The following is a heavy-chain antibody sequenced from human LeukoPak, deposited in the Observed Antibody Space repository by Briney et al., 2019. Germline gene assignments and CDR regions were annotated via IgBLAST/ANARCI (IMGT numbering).Heavy chain of an antibody. CDR3: ARGPERFTDGEWFDP. CDR2: INPNRGGT. Sequence: ASVTVSCKASGYTFTGYYLHWVRQAPGQGLEWVGWINPNRGGTNYAQKFQGRVTLTRNTSISTAYMELSRLRTDDTAVYYCARGPERFTDGEWFDPWGQGTLVTVSS. V-gene: IGHV1-2*02. D-gene: IGHD7-27*01. CDR1: GYTFTGYY. J-gene: IGHJ5*02.